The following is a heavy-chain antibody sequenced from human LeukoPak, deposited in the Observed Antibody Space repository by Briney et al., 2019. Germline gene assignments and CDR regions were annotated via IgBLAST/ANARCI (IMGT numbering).Heavy chain of an antibody. D-gene: IGHD2-15*01. CDR3: ARDSADCSGTGCYSSEYFQH. Sequence: GASVKVSCKASGYTFRSHGISWVRQAPGQGLEWMGWISCYDGTTKYAQKFQGRVALTTDTSTRTAYMELRNLRSDDTAVYYCARDSADCSGTGCYSSEYFQHWGQGTLVTVSS. CDR2: ISCYDGTT. CDR1: GYTFRSHG. J-gene: IGHJ1*01. V-gene: IGHV1-18*01.